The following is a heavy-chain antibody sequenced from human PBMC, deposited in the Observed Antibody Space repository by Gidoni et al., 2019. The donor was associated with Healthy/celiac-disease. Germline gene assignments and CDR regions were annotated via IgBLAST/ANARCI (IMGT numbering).Heavy chain of an antibody. CDR2: IKSKPDGGTT. V-gene: IGHV3-15*01. Sequence: EVQLVESGGGLVKPVGSIRLSCAASGFTFSNAWMSWVRRAPGKGLEWVGRIKSKPDGGTTDYAAPVKGRLTISSDASKNTLYLQMNSLKTDDTAVYYCTTDEDYCSSTICYSAYDYYGMDVWGQGTTVTVSS. D-gene: IGHD2-2*02. CDR3: TTDEDYCSSTICYSAYDYYGMDV. J-gene: IGHJ6*02. CDR1: GFTFSNAW.